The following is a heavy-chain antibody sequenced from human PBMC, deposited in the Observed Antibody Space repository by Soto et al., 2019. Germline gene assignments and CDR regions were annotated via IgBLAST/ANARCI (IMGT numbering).Heavy chain of an antibody. Sequence: GGSLRLPCAASGFTFSSYAMSWVRQAPGKGLEWVSVISGSGGSTYYADSVKGRFTISRDNSKNTLYLQMNGLRAEDTAVYYCAKHIVVVPAADFDYWGQGTLVTVSS. V-gene: IGHV3-23*01. CDR3: AKHIVVVPAADFDY. J-gene: IGHJ4*02. CDR2: ISGSGGST. D-gene: IGHD2-2*01. CDR1: GFTFSSYA.